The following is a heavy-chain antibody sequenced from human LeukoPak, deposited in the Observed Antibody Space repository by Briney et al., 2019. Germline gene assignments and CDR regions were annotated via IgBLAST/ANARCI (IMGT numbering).Heavy chain of an antibody. CDR3: AKDSPSYYFDY. J-gene: IGHJ4*02. CDR1: GFTFSSYA. CDR2: ISYDGSNK. Sequence: GGSLRLSCAVSGFTFSSYAMHWVRQAPGKGLEWVAVISYDGSNKYYADSVKGRFTISRDNSKNTLYLQMNSLRAKDTAVYYCAKDSPSYYFDYWGQGTLVTVSS. V-gene: IGHV3-30*04.